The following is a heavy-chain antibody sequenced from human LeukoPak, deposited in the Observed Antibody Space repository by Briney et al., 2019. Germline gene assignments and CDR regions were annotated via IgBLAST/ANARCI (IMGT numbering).Heavy chain of an antibody. CDR2: IYYSGST. V-gene: IGHV4-30-4*01. J-gene: IGHJ6*02. D-gene: IGHD2-21*02. CDR1: GGSISSGDYY. Sequence: PSETLSLTCTVSGGSISSGDYYWSWIRQPPGKGLEWIGYIYYSGSTYYNPSLKSRVTISVDTSKSQFSLKLSSVTAADTAVYYCARSAYCGGDCYRYYYYYGMDVWGQGTTVTVSS. CDR3: ARSAYCGGDCYRYYYYYGMDV.